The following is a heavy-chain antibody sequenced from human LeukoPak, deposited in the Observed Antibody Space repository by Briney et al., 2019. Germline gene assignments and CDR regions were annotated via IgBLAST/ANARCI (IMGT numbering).Heavy chain of an antibody. CDR2: IYSGGST. D-gene: IGHD2-15*01. CDR3: AKSVAPYCSGGSCFDAFDI. V-gene: IGHV3-66*01. Sequence: PGGSLRLSCAASGFTVSSNYMSWVRQAPGKGLEWVSVIYSGGSTYYADSVKGRFTISRDNSKNTLYLQMNSLRAEDTAVYYCAKSVAPYCSGGSCFDAFDIWGQGTMVTVSS. J-gene: IGHJ3*02. CDR1: GFTVSSNY.